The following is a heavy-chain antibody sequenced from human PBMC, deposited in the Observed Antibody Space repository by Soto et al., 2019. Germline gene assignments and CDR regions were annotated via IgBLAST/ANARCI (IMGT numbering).Heavy chain of an antibody. CDR2: ISSSSSYI. D-gene: IGHD2-2*01. Sequence: GGSLRLSCAASGFTFSSYSMNWVRQAPGKGLEWVSSISSSSSYIYYADSVKGRFTISRDNAKNSLYLQMNSLRADDTAVYYRAKGRESSTSAQYSFDYWGQGTLVTVSS. CDR1: GFTFSSYS. V-gene: IGHV3-21*04. J-gene: IGHJ4*02. CDR3: AKGRESSTSAQYSFDY.